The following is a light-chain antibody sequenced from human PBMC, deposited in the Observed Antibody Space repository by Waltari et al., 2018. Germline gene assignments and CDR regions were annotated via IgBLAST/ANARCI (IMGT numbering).Light chain of an antibody. J-gene: IGKJ5*01. V-gene: IGKV2-30*01. Sequence: QSLVYTDGISDLNWFHQRPGQAPRRLIYKVAIRDSGAPDRFSGSGSGTEFTLMISSVGADDVGVYFCMQATHWPVTFGQGTRLE. CDR2: KVA. CDR3: MQATHWPVT. CDR1: QSLVYTDGISD.